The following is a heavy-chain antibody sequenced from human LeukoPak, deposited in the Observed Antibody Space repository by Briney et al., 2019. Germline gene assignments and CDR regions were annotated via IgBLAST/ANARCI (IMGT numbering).Heavy chain of an antibody. D-gene: IGHD4-17*01. CDR3: ASPSEDYGDYSDAFDI. CDR1: GFTVSSNY. Sequence: GGSLRLSCAASGFTVSSNYMSWVRQAPGKGLEWVSVIYSGGSTYYADSVKGRSTISRDNSKNTLYLQMNSLRAEDTAVYYCASPSEDYGDYSDAFDIWGQGTMVTVSS. CDR2: IYSGGST. J-gene: IGHJ3*02. V-gene: IGHV3-53*01.